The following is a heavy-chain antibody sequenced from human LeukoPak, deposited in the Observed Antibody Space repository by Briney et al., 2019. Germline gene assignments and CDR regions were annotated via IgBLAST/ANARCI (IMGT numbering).Heavy chain of an antibody. V-gene: IGHV4-39*07. CDR2: INHSGST. D-gene: IGHD3-22*01. CDR3: ARGGITTPGWFDP. Sequence: SETLSLTCTVSGGSISSSSYYWGWIRQPPGKGLEWIGEINHSGSTNYNPSLKSRVTISVDTSKNQFSLKLSSVTAADTAVYYCARGGITTPGWFDPWGQGTLVTVSS. CDR1: GGSISSSSYY. J-gene: IGHJ5*02.